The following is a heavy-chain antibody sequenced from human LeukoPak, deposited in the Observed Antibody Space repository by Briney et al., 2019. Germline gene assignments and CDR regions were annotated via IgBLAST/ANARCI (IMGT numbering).Heavy chain of an antibody. D-gene: IGHD1-26*01. V-gene: IGHV3-30*03. CDR2: ISYDGSNK. CDR1: GFTFSSYG. Sequence: PGGSLRLSCAASGFTFSSYGMHWVRQAPGKGLEWVAVISYDGSNKYYADSVKGRLTISRDNSKNTLYLQMNSLRAEDTAVYYCARDSSPGELLDWWDAFDIWGQGTMVTVSS. CDR3: ARDSSPGELLDWWDAFDI. J-gene: IGHJ3*02.